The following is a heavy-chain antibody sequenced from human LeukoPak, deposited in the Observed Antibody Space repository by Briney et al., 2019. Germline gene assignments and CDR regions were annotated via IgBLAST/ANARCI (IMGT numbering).Heavy chain of an antibody. D-gene: IGHD2-21*02. J-gene: IGHJ4*02. CDR2: ISSSSSTI. V-gene: IGHV3-48*01. Sequence: PGGSLRLSCAASGFTFSSYSMNWVRQAPGKGLEWVSYISSSSSTIYYADSVKGRFTISRDNAKNSLYLQMNSLRAEDTAVYYCASSDWYHYFDYWGQGTLVTVSS. CDR3: ASSDWYHYFDY. CDR1: GFTFSSYS.